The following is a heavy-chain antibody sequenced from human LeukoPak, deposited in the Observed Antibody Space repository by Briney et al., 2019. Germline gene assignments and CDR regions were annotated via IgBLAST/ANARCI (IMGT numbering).Heavy chain of an antibody. CDR2: IIPILGIA. J-gene: IGHJ4*02. D-gene: IGHD4-17*01. Sequence: ASVKVSCKASGGTFSSDAISWVRQAPGQGLEWMGRIIPILGIANYAQKFQGRVTITADKSTSTAYMELSSLRSEDTAVYYCAKGDGLGDPFDYWGQGTLVTVSS. CDR1: GGTFSSDA. CDR3: AKGDGLGDPFDY. V-gene: IGHV1-69*04.